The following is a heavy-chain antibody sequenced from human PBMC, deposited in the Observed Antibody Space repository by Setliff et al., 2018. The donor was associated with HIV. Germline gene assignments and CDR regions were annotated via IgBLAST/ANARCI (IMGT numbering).Heavy chain of an antibody. CDR2: ISASSVNT. D-gene: IGHD3-10*01. CDR3: ATDRTQTGFSLVRGVITDPARYPLDY. J-gene: IGHJ4*02. Sequence: ASVKVSCKASGFPFINYHITWVRQAPGQGLEWVGSISASSVNTNYTQGRVTMTTDTSTGTAYMELRSLTSDDTAVYYCATDRTQTGFSLVRGVITDPARYPLDYWGQGTLVTVSS. V-gene: IGHV1-18*01. CDR1: GFPFINYH.